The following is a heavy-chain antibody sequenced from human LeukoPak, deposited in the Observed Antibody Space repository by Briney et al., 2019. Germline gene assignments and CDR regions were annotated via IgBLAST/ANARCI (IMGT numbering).Heavy chain of an antibody. CDR3: ARDKYYGSGNYGKYNWFDP. Sequence: PSETLSLTCGVYGGSFSGYYWTWIRQSPGKGLEWIGEINYSGSINYNPSLKSRVTISVDTSKNHFSLKLTSVTAADTAVYYCARDKYYGSGNYGKYNWFDPWGQGTLVTVSS. CDR1: GGSFSGYY. J-gene: IGHJ5*02. V-gene: IGHV4-34*01. D-gene: IGHD3-10*01. CDR2: INYSGSI.